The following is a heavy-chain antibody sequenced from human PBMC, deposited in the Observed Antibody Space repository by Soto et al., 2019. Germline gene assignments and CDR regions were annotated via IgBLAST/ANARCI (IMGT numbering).Heavy chain of an antibody. Sequence: SETLSLTCAVSSGSISSSNWWSWVRQPPGKGLEWIGEIYHSGSTNYNPSLKSRVTISVDKSKNQFSLKLSSVTAADTAVYYCARVFEVPGFWSGPETYYYYMDVWGKGTTVTVSS. V-gene: IGHV4-4*02. CDR1: SGSISSSNW. J-gene: IGHJ6*03. CDR3: ARVFEVPGFWSGPETYYYYMDV. D-gene: IGHD3-3*01. CDR2: IYHSGST.